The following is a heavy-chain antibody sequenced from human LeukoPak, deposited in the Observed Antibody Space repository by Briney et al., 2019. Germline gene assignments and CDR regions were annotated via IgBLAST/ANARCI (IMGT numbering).Heavy chain of an antibody. CDR3: ARAEYYYDSSGRDYYFDY. D-gene: IGHD3-22*01. CDR2: IYTSGST. V-gene: IGHV4-4*07. Sequence: SETLSLTCSVSGGSMSSYYWSWIRQPPGKGLEWIGRIYTSGSTNYNPSLKSRVTMSVDTSKNQFSLKLSSVTAADTAVYYCARAEYYYDSSGRDYYFDYWGQGTLVTVSS. CDR1: GGSMSSYY. J-gene: IGHJ4*02.